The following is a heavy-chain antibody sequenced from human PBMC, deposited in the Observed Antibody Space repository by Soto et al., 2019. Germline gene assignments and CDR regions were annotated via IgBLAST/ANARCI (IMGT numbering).Heavy chain of an antibody. CDR1: GFTFSSYA. Sequence: PGGSLRLSCAASGFTFSSYAMSWVRQAPGNGLEWVSAISGSGGSTYYSDSVKGRFTISRDNSKNTLYLQMNSLRAEDTAVYYCAKDTRYSSSWSNFDYWGQGTLVTVSS. CDR3: AKDTRYSSSWSNFDY. J-gene: IGHJ4*02. D-gene: IGHD6-13*01. CDR2: ISGSGGST. V-gene: IGHV3-23*01.